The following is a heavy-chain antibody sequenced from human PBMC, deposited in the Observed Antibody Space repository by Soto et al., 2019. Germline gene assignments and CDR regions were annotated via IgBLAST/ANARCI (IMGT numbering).Heavy chain of an antibody. V-gene: IGHV1-18*01. CDR3: ARDRRQIAAAATEGD. Sequence: QVQLVQSGAEVKKPGASVKVSCKASGYTFTSNGITWVGQAPGQGLEGMGWISAYKGNTNYAQKLQGRVTMTTDTSTSTAYMELRSLRSDDTAVYYCARDRRQIAAAATEGDWGQGTLVTVSS. J-gene: IGHJ4*02. CDR2: ISAYKGNT. D-gene: IGHD6-13*01. CDR1: GYTFTSNG.